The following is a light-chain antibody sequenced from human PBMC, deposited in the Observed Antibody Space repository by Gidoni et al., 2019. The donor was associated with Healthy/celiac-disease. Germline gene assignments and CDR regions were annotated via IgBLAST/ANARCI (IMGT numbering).Light chain of an antibody. Sequence: IVMTQSPDSPAVSLGERATSNCKSSQSVLYSSNNKNYLAWYQQKPGQPPKLLIYWASTRESGVPDRFSGGGSGTDFTLTISSLQAEDVAVYYCQQYYSTPTFGQGTKLEIK. J-gene: IGKJ2*01. CDR3: QQYYSTPT. V-gene: IGKV4-1*01. CDR1: QSVLYSSNNKNY. CDR2: WAS.